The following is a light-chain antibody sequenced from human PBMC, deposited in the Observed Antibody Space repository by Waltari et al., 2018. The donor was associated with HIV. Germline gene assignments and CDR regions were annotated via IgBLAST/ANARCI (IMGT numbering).Light chain of an antibody. CDR1: QTVISDY. J-gene: IGKJ2*01. CDR2: GAS. Sequence: EIVLTQSPGTLSLSPGESATLSCRASQTVISDYLAWYQQKPGQAPRLLMYGASTRASGIPDRFSGSGSGTDFTLTISRLEPEDFAVYYCQQYGNSPRTFGQGTNLEIK. V-gene: IGKV3-20*01. CDR3: QQYGNSPRT.